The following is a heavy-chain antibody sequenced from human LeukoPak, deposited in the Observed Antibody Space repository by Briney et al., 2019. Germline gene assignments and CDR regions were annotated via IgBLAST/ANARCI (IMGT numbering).Heavy chain of an antibody. CDR3: AREYYDSSGYKDYNWFDP. CDR2: IYYSGST. D-gene: IGHD3-22*01. J-gene: IGHJ5*02. CDR1: GGSISSSSYY. Sequence: SETLSLTCTVSGGSISSSSYYWGWIRQPPGKGLEWTGSIYYSGSTYYNPSLKSRVTISADTSKNQFSLKLSSVTAADTAVYYCAREYYDSSGYKDYNWFDPWGQGALVTVSS. V-gene: IGHV4-39*07.